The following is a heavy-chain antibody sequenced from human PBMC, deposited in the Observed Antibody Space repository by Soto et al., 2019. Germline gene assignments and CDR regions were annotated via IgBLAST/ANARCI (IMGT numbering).Heavy chain of an antibody. CDR2: ISYSGVSA. V-gene: IGHV3-23*01. J-gene: IGHJ2*01. Sequence: AMSYAGLALRKEMELVSIISYSGVSAYYADSVKGRFTISRDNSKNTLYLQMVGLRAEDTAVYFCAFFFSWFVDHRDVHAFPTRRSPDL. D-gene: IGHD3-10*01. CDR1: A. CDR3: AFFFSWFVDHRDVHAFPTRRSPDL.